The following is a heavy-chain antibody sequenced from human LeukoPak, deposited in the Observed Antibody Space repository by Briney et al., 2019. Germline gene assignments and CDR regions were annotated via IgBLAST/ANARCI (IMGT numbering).Heavy chain of an antibody. D-gene: IGHD3-9*01. CDR1: GFTFSSYG. Sequence: PGRSLRLPCAASGFTFSSYGMHWVRQAPGKGLEWVAVIWYDGSNKYYADSVKGRFTISRDNSKNTLYLQMNSLRAEDTAVYYCARGYDILTGYYNGYYFDYWGQGTLVTVSS. J-gene: IGHJ4*02. CDR2: IWYDGSNK. V-gene: IGHV3-33*01. CDR3: ARGYDILTGYYNGYYFDY.